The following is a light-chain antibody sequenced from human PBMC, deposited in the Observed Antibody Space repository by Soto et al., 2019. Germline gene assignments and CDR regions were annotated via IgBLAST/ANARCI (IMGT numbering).Light chain of an antibody. CDR1: SSDVGGYNY. J-gene: IGLJ1*01. V-gene: IGLV2-14*01. CDR2: QVS. Sequence: QSALTQPASVSGSPGQSITISCTGTSSDVGGYNYVSWYQQHPGKAPKLMTYQVSNRPSGVSNRFSGSKSGNTASLTISGLQAEDDADYYCSSYTSSSTPYVFGTGTKLTVL. CDR3: SSYTSSSTPYV.